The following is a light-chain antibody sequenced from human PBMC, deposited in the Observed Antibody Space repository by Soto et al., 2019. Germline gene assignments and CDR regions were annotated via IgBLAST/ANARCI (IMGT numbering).Light chain of an antibody. Sequence: EIVLTQSPGTLSLSPADRATLSCRASETVTGKYLAWYQQKVGQAPRLLIFAASNRATGVPARFSGSGSGTDFTLSISSLEPEDCAVYFCQQRNDWPLTFGGGTKVDIK. CDR3: QQRNDWPLT. V-gene: IGKV3-11*01. CDR1: ETVTGKY. CDR2: AAS. J-gene: IGKJ4*01.